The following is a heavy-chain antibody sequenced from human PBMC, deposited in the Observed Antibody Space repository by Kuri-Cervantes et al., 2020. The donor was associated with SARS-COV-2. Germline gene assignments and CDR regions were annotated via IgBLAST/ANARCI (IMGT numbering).Heavy chain of an antibody. V-gene: IGHV3-21*01. CDR1: GFTVSSNE. D-gene: IGHD1-26*01. CDR3: ANSLLLSLDY. Sequence: GGSLRLSCAASGFTVSSNEMSWVRQAPGKGLEWVSSISSSSSYIYYADSVKGRFTISRDNAENSLYLQMNSLRAEDTAVYYCANSLLLSLDYWGQGTLVTVSS. J-gene: IGHJ4*02. CDR2: ISSSSSYI.